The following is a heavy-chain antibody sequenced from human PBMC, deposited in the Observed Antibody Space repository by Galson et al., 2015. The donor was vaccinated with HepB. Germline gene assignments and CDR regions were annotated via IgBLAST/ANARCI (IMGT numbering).Heavy chain of an antibody. CDR1: GFTFSSYW. V-gene: IGHV3-7*03. Sequence: SLRLSCAASGFTFSSYWMSWVRQAPGKGLEWVADIKQDGSEKYYVDSVKGRFTISRDNAKNSLYLQMNSLRAEDTAVYYCARDLTHKYSSGWYVVYYGMDVWGQGTTVTVSS. CDR3: ARDLTHKYSSGWYVVYYGMDV. D-gene: IGHD6-19*01. J-gene: IGHJ6*02. CDR2: IKQDGSEK.